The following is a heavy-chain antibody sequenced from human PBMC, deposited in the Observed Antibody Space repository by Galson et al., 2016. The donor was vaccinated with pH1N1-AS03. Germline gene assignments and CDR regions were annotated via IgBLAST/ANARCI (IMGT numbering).Heavy chain of an antibody. Sequence: SLRLSCAASGFSFEDYGMSWVRQAPGKGLEWVSGINWLGGSTGYADSVKGRFTISRDNAKKSLYLQMNRLRVEDTAFYYCARDFRDSSGDFKAPFDYWGQGALVTVSS. D-gene: IGHD3-22*01. CDR2: INWLGGST. V-gene: IGHV3-20*04. CDR1: GFSFEDYG. CDR3: ARDFRDSSGDFKAPFDY. J-gene: IGHJ4*02.